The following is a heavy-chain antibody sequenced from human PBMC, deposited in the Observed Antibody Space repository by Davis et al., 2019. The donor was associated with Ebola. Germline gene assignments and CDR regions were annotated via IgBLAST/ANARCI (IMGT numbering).Heavy chain of an antibody. Sequence: MPSETLSLTCAVYGGSFSGYYWSWIRQHPGKGLEWIGYIYYSGGTYYNPSLKSRVTISVDTSKNQFSLKLNSVTAADTAVFYCARSNYGSGSYDSWGQGALVTVSS. D-gene: IGHD3-10*01. J-gene: IGHJ5*01. CDR3: ARSNYGSGSYDS. CDR2: IYYSGGT. V-gene: IGHV4-34*01. CDR1: GGSFSGYY.